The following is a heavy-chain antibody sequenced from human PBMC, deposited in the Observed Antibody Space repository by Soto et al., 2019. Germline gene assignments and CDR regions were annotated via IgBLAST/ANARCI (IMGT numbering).Heavy chain of an antibody. D-gene: IGHD4-17*01. CDR1: GGSFSGYY. J-gene: IGHJ5*02. Sequence: QVQLQQWGAGLLKPSETLSLTCAVYGGSFSGYYWSWIRQPPGKGLEWIGEINHSGSTNYNPSLTSRVTXXVXTXXNQFSLQPSSVTAADTAVYYCAVGTTVTTLRWFAPWGQGTLVTVSS. CDR3: AVGTTVTTLRWFAP. CDR2: INHSGST. V-gene: IGHV4-34*01.